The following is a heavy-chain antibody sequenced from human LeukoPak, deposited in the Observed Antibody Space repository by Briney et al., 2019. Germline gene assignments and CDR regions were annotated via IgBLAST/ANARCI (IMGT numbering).Heavy chain of an antibody. CDR1: GFTFSTYV. J-gene: IGHJ4*02. CDR2: ISSNGDNT. V-gene: IGHV3-64D*06. Sequence: GGSLRLSCSVCGFTFSTYVMHWVRQAPGKGLEYVSAISSNGDNTYYADSVKSRFTISRDNSKNTLYLQMSSLRADDTAVYYCVRGTGYWGQGTLVTVSS. CDR3: VRGTGY.